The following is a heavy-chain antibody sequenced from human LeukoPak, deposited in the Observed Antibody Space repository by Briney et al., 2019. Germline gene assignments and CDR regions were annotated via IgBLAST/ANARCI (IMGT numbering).Heavy chain of an antibody. Sequence: GGSLRLSCVASGFSFSSHAMSWVRQAPGEGLQWVSTISETGKTTFYTDSVRGRFSISRDDSKNPLFLQMGGLGADDTTVYYCAGGGAYDYGVLDEWGQGTLVTVSS. CDR3: AGGGAYDYGVLDE. J-gene: IGHJ4*02. D-gene: IGHD4/OR15-4a*01. CDR1: GFSFSSHA. V-gene: IGHV3-23*01. CDR2: ISETGKTT.